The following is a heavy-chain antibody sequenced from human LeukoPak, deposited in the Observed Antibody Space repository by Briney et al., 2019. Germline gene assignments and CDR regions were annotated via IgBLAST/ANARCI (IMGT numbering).Heavy chain of an antibody. D-gene: IGHD4-17*01. CDR1: GFTFSSYG. Sequence: PGGSLRLSCAASGFTFSSYGMHWVRQAPGKGLEWVAVISYDGSNKYYADSVKGRFTISRDNSKNTLYLQMNSLRAEDTAVYYCAKDLAVTTFYHYYGMDVWGQGTTVTVSS. CDR3: AKDLAVTTFYHYYGMDV. V-gene: IGHV3-30*18. CDR2: ISYDGSNK. J-gene: IGHJ6*02.